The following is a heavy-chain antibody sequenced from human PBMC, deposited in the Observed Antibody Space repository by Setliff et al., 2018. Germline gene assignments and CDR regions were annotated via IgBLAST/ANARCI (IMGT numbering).Heavy chain of an antibody. CDR1: SLSNYY. D-gene: IGHD2-8*01. CDR2: INHSGIT. V-gene: IGHV4-34*01. J-gene: IGHJ6*02. Sequence: SLSNYYWSWVRQPPGQGPEWIVEINHSGITNYNPSLKGRVTISLDTSKNQLSLKLTSVTATDTAVYYCARDQWVRSPPLSFSYGMDVWGLGTTVTVSS. CDR3: ARDQWVRSPPLSFSYGMDV.